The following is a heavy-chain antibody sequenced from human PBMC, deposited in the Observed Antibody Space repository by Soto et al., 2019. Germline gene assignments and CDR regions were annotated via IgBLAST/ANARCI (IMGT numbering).Heavy chain of an antibody. J-gene: IGHJ4*02. Sequence: GGSLRLSCAASGFTFSDYYMTWIRQAPGKGLEWVSYISSSGSIKYYADSVRGRFTISRDNAENSLHLQMNSLYADDTAVYYCAREPGSSAFDSWGQGTLVTVSS. V-gene: IGHV3-11*01. CDR1: GFTFSDYY. CDR2: ISSSGSIK. CDR3: AREPGSSAFDS.